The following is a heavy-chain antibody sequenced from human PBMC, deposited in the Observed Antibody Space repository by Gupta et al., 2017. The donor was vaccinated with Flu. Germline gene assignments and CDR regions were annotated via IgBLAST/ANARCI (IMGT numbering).Heavy chain of an antibody. CDR2: INPNSGGT. Sequence: QVQLVQSGAEVKKPGSSVKVSCKASGYTFTGYYMHWVRQAPGQGLEWMGRINPNSGGTTYAQKFQGRVTMTRDTSISTAYMELSRLRSDDTAVYYCARTGYSSSWYVSGSFDYWGQGTLVTVSS. D-gene: IGHD6-13*01. J-gene: IGHJ4*02. CDR3: ARTGYSSSWYVSGSFDY. CDR1: GYTFTGYY. V-gene: IGHV1-2*06.